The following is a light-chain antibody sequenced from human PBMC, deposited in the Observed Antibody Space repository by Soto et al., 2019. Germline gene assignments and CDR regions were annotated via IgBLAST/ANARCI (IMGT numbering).Light chain of an antibody. CDR3: QQYGSSPNT. CDR2: GAS. Sequence: EIVLTQSPGTLSLSPGERATLSCRASQSVSSSYLAWYQQKPGQAPRLLIYGASSRATGIPDRFSGSGSGADFTLTISRLEPEDFEVYYCQQYGSSPNTFGQGTKVDIK. V-gene: IGKV3-20*01. CDR1: QSVSSSY. J-gene: IGKJ2*01.